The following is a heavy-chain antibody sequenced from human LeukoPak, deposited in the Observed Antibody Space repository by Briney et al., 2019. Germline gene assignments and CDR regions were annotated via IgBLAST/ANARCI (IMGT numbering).Heavy chain of an antibody. D-gene: IGHD6-19*01. CDR1: GGSISSYY. J-gene: IGHJ5*02. Sequence: SETLSLTCAVSGGSISSYYWSWIRQPPGKGLEWIGYICYSGSTNYNPSLKSRVTISVDTSKNQFSLKLSSVTAADTAVYYCARQGGSSGWHPNWFDPWGQGTLVTVSS. CDR3: ARQGGSSGWHPNWFDP. V-gene: IGHV4-59*08. CDR2: ICYSGST.